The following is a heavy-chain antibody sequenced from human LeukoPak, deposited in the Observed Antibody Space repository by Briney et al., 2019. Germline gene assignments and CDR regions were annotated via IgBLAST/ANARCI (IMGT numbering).Heavy chain of an antibody. Sequence: GGSLRLSCTASGFSFSTYSMTWVRQGPGKGLEWGSSIYNSGSKTFYADSVKGRFTISRDNSKNTLYLQMNSLTAEDTAIYYCSKDVVPDSGWDLDYWGQGTLVTVSS. CDR1: GFSFSTYS. V-gene: IGHV3-23*05. CDR3: SKDVVPDSGWDLDY. D-gene: IGHD6-19*01. CDR2: IYNSGSKT. J-gene: IGHJ4*02.